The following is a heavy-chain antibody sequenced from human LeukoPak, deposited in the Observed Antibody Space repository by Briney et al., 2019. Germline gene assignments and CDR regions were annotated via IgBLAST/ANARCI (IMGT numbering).Heavy chain of an antibody. D-gene: IGHD6-6*01. CDR1: GFTFSSYS. CDR3: ARGSSNIAARNNWFDP. Sequence: GGSLRLSCAASGFTFSSYSMNWVRQAPGKGLEWVSSISTSSSYINYADSVKGRFTISRDNAKNSLYLQMNSLRAEDTAVYYCARGSSNIAARNNWFDPWGQGTLVTVSS. CDR2: ISTSSSYI. J-gene: IGHJ5*02. V-gene: IGHV3-21*01.